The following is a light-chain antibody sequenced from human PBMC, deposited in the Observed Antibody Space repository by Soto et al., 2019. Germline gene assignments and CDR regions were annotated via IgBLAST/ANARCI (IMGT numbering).Light chain of an antibody. V-gene: IGKV1-39*01. CDR2: EAS. CDR1: QSIASY. J-gene: IGKJ4*01. CDR3: QQSYITPLT. Sequence: MTQSPATLSVSPGERVTITCRASQSIASYLNWYQQKPGKAPKLLIYEASSLHSGVPSRFSGSRSGTDFTLTISRLQPEDLATYYCQQSYITPLTFGGGTTVEIK.